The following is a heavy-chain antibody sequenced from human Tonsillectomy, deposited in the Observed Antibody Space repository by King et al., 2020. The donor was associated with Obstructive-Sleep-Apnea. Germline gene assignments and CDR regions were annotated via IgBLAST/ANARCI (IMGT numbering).Heavy chain of an antibody. Sequence: QLQESGPGLVRPSETLSLTCTVPGGSITNYYWGWIRQPPGKGLEWIGYIYYSVITDYNPALSGRVTISVDTTKNQLSLRVTSVTAADTAEYFCARWNEGFDYWGQGTLVTVSS. J-gene: IGHJ4*02. CDR2: IYYSVIT. CDR1: GGSITNYY. CDR3: ARWNEGFDY. V-gene: IGHV4-59*08. D-gene: IGHD1-1*01.